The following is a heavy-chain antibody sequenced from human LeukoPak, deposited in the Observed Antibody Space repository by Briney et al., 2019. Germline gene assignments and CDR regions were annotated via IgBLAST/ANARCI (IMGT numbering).Heavy chain of an antibody. CDR1: GFTFDDYT. CDR2: ISWDGGST. V-gene: IGHV3-43*01. J-gene: IGHJ6*03. Sequence: GGSLRLSCAASGFTFDDYTMHWVRQAPGKGLEWVSLISWDGGSTYYADSVKGRFTISRDNSKNSLYLQMNSLRTEDTALYYCAKDFPSIAAREHYMDVWGKGTTVTVSS. D-gene: IGHD6-6*01. CDR3: AKDFPSIAAREHYMDV.